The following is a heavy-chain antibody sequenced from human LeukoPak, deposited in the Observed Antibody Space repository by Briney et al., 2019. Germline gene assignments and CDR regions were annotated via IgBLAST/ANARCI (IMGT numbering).Heavy chain of an antibody. J-gene: IGHJ4*02. Sequence: PGRSLRLSCAASGFTFSSYAMHWVRQAPGKGLEWVAVISYDGSNKYYADSVKGRFTISRDNSKNTLYLQMNSLRAEDTAVYYCASGYYYGSGSPFGPLDYWGQGTLVTVSS. CDR1: GFTFSSYA. V-gene: IGHV3-30-3*01. D-gene: IGHD3-10*01. CDR3: ASGYYYGSGSPFGPLDY. CDR2: ISYDGSNK.